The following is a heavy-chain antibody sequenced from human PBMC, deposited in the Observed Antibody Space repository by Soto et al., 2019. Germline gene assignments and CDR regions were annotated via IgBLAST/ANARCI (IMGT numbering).Heavy chain of an antibody. V-gene: IGHV4-39*01. CDR3: ARHVRYSSSWYYYYYYYYGMDV. CDR2: IYYSGST. CDR1: GGSISSSSYY. Sequence: SETLSLTCTVSGGSISSSSYYWGWIRQPPGKGIEWNWSIYYSGSTYYNPSLNSRVTISVDTSKNQFSLKLSSVTAADTAVYYCARHVRYSSSWYYYYYYYYGMDVWGQGTTVTVSS. J-gene: IGHJ6*02. D-gene: IGHD6-13*01.